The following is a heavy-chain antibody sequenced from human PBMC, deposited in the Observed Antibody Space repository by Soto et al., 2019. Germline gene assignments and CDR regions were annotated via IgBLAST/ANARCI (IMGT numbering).Heavy chain of an antibody. CDR1: GYTFTGYY. V-gene: IGHV1-2*04. Sequence: ASVKVSCKASGYTFTGYYMHWVRQAPGQGLEWMGWINPNSGGTNYAQKFQGWVTMTRDTSISTAYMELSSLRSDDTAVYYCARDRAYGTVTTFDIWGQGTMVTVSS. CDR3: ARDRAYGTVTTFDI. J-gene: IGHJ3*02. CDR2: INPNSGGT. D-gene: IGHD4-17*01.